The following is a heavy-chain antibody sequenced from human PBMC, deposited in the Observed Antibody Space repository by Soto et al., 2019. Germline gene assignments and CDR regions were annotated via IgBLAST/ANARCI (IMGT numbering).Heavy chain of an antibody. CDR1: GGSISSYY. V-gene: IGHV4-59*01. Sequence: QVQLQESGPGLVKPSETLSLTCTVSGGSISSYYWSWIRQPPGKGLEWIGFIFDSGSTNYNPSLKSRVTISIDTSEYQFSLKLNSVTAADTAVYYCASMIGDPVLSFDSWGQGTLVAVSS. CDR3: ASMIGDPVLSFDS. J-gene: IGHJ5*01. CDR2: IFDSGST. D-gene: IGHD3-10*02.